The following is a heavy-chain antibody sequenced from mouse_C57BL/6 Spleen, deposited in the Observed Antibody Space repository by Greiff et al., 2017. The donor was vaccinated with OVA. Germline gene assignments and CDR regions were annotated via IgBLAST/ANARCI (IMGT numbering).Heavy chain of an antibody. CDR3: ARGAYYSNSYWYFDV. CDR2: IYPSDSET. V-gene: IGHV1-61*01. Sequence: QVQLKQPGAELVRPGSSVKLSCKASGYTFTSYWMDWVKQRPGQGLEWIGNIYPSDSETHYNQKFKDKATLTVDKSSSTAYMQLSSLTSEDSAVYYGARGAYYSNSYWYFDVWGTGTTVTVSS. D-gene: IGHD2-5*01. J-gene: IGHJ1*03. CDR1: GYTFTSYW.